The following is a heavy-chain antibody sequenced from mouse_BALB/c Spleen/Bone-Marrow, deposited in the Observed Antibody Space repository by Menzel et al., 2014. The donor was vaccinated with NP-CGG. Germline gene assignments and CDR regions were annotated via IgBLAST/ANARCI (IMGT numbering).Heavy chain of an antibody. D-gene: IGHD2-5*01. Sequence: VQLQQSGPELVKPGASVRISCKASGYTFTSYYIHWVKQRPGQGLEWIGWIYPGNVNTKYNEKFKGKATLTADKSSSTAYMQRSGLTSEDSAVYYGARWSNYGDYAMDYWGQGTSVTVSS. CDR3: ARWSNYGDYAMDY. CDR2: IYPGNVNT. V-gene: IGHV1S56*01. CDR1: GYTFTSYY. J-gene: IGHJ4*01.